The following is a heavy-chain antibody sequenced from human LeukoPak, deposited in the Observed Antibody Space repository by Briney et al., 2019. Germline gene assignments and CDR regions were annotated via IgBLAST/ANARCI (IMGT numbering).Heavy chain of an antibody. CDR2: IYYSGST. CDR3: ARWFYYGSGRRQFDY. D-gene: IGHD3-10*01. J-gene: IGHJ4*02. Sequence: SQTLSLTCTVSGGSISSGDYYWNWIRQPPGKGLEWIGYIYYSGSTSYNPSLKSRVTISMDTSKNQFSLKLSSVTAADTAVYYCARWFYYGSGRRQFDYWGQGTLVTVSS. V-gene: IGHV4-30-4*01. CDR1: GGSISSGDYY.